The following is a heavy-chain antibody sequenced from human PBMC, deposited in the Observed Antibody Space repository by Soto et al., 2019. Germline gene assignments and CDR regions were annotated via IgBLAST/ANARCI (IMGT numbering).Heavy chain of an antibody. CDR3: ARATREYSSSYYFDY. CDR1: GFTVSSNY. D-gene: IGHD6-6*01. Sequence: GGSLRLSCAASGFTVSSNYMSWVRQAPGKGLEWVSVIYSGGSTYYADSVKGRLTISRDNSKNTLYLQMMSLKAEDTAVYYCARATREYSSSYYFDYWGQGTLVTVSS. V-gene: IGHV3-53*01. CDR2: IYSGGST. J-gene: IGHJ4*02.